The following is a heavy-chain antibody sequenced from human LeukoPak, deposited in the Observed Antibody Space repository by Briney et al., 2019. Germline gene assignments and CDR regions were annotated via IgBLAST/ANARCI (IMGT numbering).Heavy chain of an antibody. CDR2: ISCNGKTI. J-gene: IGHJ4*02. Sequence: GRSLRLSCAASGFTFDDFAMHWVRQPPGKGLEWVSLISCNGKTIAYADSVKGRFTISRDNSKNSLYLQMNSVRPEDTAVYYCIKDVLFGEDLYGGFFHHWGQGVRVSVCS. D-gene: IGHD3-10*01. V-gene: IGHV3-9*01. CDR3: IKDVLFGEDLYGGFFHH. CDR1: GFTFDDFA.